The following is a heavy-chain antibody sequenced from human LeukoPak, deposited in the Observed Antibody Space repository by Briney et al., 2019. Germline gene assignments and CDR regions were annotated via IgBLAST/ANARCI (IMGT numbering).Heavy chain of an antibody. D-gene: IGHD6-19*01. V-gene: IGHV3-23*01. J-gene: IGHJ4*02. CDR1: GFTFSNYA. Sequence: GGSLRLSCAASGFTFSNYAMSWVRQAPGKGLEWVSSISNSGGSTYHADSVKGRFTISRDNSGNTLYLQMSSLRAEDTAVYYCAKYHGGTYSSGPVYFDYWGQGTLVTVSS. CDR3: AKYHGGTYSSGPVYFDY. CDR2: ISNSGGST.